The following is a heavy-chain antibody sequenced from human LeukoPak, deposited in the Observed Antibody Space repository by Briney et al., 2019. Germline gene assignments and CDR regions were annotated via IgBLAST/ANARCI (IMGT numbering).Heavy chain of an antibody. D-gene: IGHD6-19*01. Sequence: GSPRLSCAASGFTFSSYAMTWVRQAPGKGLEWVSAISGSGDSTYYADSVKGLFTISRDNSKNTLYLQMNRLRAEDTAVYYCAKDPYSSGPYNWFDPWGQGTLVTVSS. J-gene: IGHJ5*02. CDR2: ISGSGDST. V-gene: IGHV3-23*01. CDR1: GFTFSSYA. CDR3: AKDPYSSGPYNWFDP.